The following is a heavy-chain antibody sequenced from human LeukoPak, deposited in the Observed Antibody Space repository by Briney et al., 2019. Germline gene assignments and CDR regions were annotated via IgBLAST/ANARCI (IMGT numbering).Heavy chain of an antibody. V-gene: IGHV1-69*01. J-gene: IGHJ5*02. CDR3: ARGHSDDFWSGYFDWFDP. CDR2: IIPIFGTA. Sequence: ASVKVSCKASGGTFSSYAISWVRQAPGQGLEWMGGIIPIFGTANYAQKFQGRVTITADESTSTAYMELSSLRSEDTAVYYCARGHSDDFWSGYFDWFDPWGQGTLVTVSS. CDR1: GGTFSSYA. D-gene: IGHD3-3*01.